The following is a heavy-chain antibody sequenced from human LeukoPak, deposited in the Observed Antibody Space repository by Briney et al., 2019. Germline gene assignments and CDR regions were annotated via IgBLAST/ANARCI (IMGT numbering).Heavy chain of an antibody. Sequence: PGGSLRLSCAASGFTFSNYPMTWFRQAPGKGLEWVSTITASGGRTWYADSVKGRFTASRDNAKNSLYLQMNSLRAEDTAVYYCARDSHADVLRYFDWSSYYYYYGMDVWGQGTTVTVSS. CDR1: GFTFSNYP. CDR2: ITASGGRT. V-gene: IGHV3-23*01. D-gene: IGHD3-9*01. J-gene: IGHJ6*02. CDR3: ARDSHADVLRYFDWSSYYYYYGMDV.